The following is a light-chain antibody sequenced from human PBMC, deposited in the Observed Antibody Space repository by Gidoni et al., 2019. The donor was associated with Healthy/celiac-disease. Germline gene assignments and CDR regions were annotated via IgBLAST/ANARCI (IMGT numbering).Light chain of an antibody. CDR1: QSISSY. CDR2: AAS. V-gene: IGKV1-39*01. J-gene: IGKJ5*01. CDR3: QQSYSTLMT. Sequence: DIQMTQSPSSLSASVGDIVTITCRASQSISSYLNWYQQKPGKAPKLLIYAASSLQSGVPSRFSGSGSGTDFTLTIRSLQPEDFATYYCQQSYSTLMTFGQXTRLEIK.